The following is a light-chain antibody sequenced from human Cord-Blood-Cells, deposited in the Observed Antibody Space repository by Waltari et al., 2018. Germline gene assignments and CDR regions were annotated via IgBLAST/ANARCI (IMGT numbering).Light chain of an antibody. J-gene: IGKJ5*01. CDR1: QSVSSY. CDR2: DAS. CDR3: QQRSNPIT. V-gene: IGKV3-11*01. Sequence: EIVLTQSPATLSLSPGERATLSCRDSQSVSSYLAWYQQKPGQAPRLLIYDASNRATGIPARFSGSGSGTDFTLTISSLEPEDFAVYYCQQRSNPITFGQGTRLEIK.